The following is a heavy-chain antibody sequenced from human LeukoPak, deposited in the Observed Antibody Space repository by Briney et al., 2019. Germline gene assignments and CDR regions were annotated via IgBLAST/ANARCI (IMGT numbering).Heavy chain of an antibody. CDR3: AKNGYNYGSYFDY. V-gene: IGHV3-23*01. CDR1: GFTFSSYA. CDR2: VSGNGDIT. D-gene: IGHD5-18*01. Sequence: GGSLRLSCAASGFTFSSYAMTWVRQAPGKGPEWVSEVSGNGDITYYADSVKGRFTISRDNSKNTLFLQMNSLRGEDTAVYYCAKNGYNYGSYFDYWGQGTLVTVSS. J-gene: IGHJ4*02.